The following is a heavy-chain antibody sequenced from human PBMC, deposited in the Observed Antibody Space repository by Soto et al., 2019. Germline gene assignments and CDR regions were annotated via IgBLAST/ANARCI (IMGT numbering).Heavy chain of an antibody. CDR3: ARSLVQYFVWLRSGSGWSNFDY. V-gene: IGHV1-18*01. Sequence: QVQLVQSGAEVKKPGASVKVSCKASGYTFTSYGISWVRQAPGQGLEWMGWISAYNGHTHYAQKPHVRFTIPTVTATRTAFMVLRSLGSDDTAVYYCARSLVQYFVWLRSGSGWSNFDYWCQGTLVTVSS. J-gene: IGHJ4*02. CDR2: ISAYNGHT. D-gene: IGHD3-9*01. CDR1: GYTFTSYG.